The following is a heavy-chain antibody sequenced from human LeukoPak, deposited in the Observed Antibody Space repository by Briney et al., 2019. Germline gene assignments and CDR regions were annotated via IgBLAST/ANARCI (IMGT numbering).Heavy chain of an antibody. Sequence: KPSETLSLTCAVYGGSFSGYYWSWIRQPPGKGLEWIGEINHSGSTNYNPSLKSRVTISVDTSKNQFSLKLSSVTAADTAVYYCARGITMIVVVITPYHAFDIWGQRTMVTVSS. CDR3: ARGITMIVVVITPYHAFDI. V-gene: IGHV4-34*01. CDR2: INHSGST. J-gene: IGHJ3*02. CDR1: GGSFSGYY. D-gene: IGHD3-22*01.